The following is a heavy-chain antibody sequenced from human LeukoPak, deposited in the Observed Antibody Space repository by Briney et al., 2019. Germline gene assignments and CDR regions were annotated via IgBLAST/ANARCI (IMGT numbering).Heavy chain of an antibody. V-gene: IGHV4-39*01. CDR3: ARQPTGYMDV. J-gene: IGHJ6*03. D-gene: IGHD7-27*01. CDR2: WCYDGNM. Sequence: PSETLSLTCTVSGASITSGIYCWDWIRPPPGKGLQWIGNWCYDGNMYHNPSLKSRVTVSVDTSKNQFSLILSSVTAADTAVYYCARQPTGYMDVWGKGTTVTVSS. CDR1: GASITSGIYC.